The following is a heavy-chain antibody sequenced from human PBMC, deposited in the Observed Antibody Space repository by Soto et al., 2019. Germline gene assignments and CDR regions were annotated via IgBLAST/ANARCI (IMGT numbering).Heavy chain of an antibody. D-gene: IGHD3-22*01. Sequence: PSETLSLTCAVSGYSISSGYYWGWLRQPPGKGLEWIGGIYHGGSTYYNPSLNGRVTLSIDMTNNHVSLILNSVTAADTAVYYCARVGPWVPYYYDSSPYTFENWFDPWGQGTLVTVSS. J-gene: IGHJ5*02. CDR1: GYSISSGYY. CDR2: IYHGGST. CDR3: ARVGPWVPYYYDSSPYTFENWFDP. V-gene: IGHV4-38-2*01.